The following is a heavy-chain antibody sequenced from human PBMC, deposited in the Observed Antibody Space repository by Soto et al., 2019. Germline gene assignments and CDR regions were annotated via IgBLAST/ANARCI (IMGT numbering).Heavy chain of an antibody. D-gene: IGHD2-15*01. J-gene: IGHJ5*02. CDR1: VFAFSSYW. CDR3: KRDTLGGRDA. Sequence: PVGSLRLSCASSVFAFSSYWMHCVRQAPGKGLVWVSRIDPYETGINYADSVKGRFTISRDNAKNTLYLQMNSLRAEDTAVYYCKRDTLGGRDALGQGTLVIVSS. V-gene: IGHV3-74*01. CDR2: IDPYETGI.